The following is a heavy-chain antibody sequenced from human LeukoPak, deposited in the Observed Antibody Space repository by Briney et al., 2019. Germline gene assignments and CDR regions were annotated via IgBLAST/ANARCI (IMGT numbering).Heavy chain of an antibody. J-gene: IGHJ3*02. Sequence: TSGGPLRLSCAVSGFTSRNAWMSWVRKAPGKGLEWGGRIKSKTDGGARDYAAHVKGRFTISRDDSKNTLYLQMNSLKTEDTAVYYCTTFDYAAFLIWGQGTMVTVSS. D-gene: IGHD4/OR15-4a*01. CDR1: GFTSRNAW. V-gene: IGHV3-15*01. CDR3: TTFDYAAFLI. CDR2: IKSKTDGGAR.